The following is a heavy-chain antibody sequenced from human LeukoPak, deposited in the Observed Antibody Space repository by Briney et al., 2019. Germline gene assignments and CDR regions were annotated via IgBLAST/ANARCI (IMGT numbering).Heavy chain of an antibody. CDR1: GFTFSDYY. D-gene: IGHD4-11*01. Sequence: PGGSLRLSCAASGFTFSDYYMSWIRQAPGKGLEWVSYISSSGSTIYYADSVKGRFTISRDNAKNSLYLQMNSLRAEDTAVYYCARAYSNYLYYYGMDVWGRGTTVTVSS. CDR2: ISSSGSTI. J-gene: IGHJ6*02. CDR3: ARAYSNYLYYYGMDV. V-gene: IGHV3-11*01.